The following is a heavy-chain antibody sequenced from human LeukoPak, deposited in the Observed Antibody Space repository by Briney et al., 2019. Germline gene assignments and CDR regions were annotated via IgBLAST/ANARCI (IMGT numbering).Heavy chain of an antibody. Sequence: PSETLSLTCSVSSGFISSYYWTWIRQSPGKGLVWIGYIYYTGSTSYNPSLQSRATISVDTSKNQFSLRLNSVTAADTAVYYCARLHHDYGSGTYGGAYNYYMDVWGKGTTVTVSS. V-gene: IGHV4-59*01. CDR3: ARLHHDYGSGTYGGAYNYYMDV. CDR1: SGFISSYY. CDR2: IYYTGST. D-gene: IGHD3-10*01. J-gene: IGHJ6*03.